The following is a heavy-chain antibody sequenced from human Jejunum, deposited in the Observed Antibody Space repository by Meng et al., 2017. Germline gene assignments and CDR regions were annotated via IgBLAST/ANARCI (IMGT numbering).Heavy chain of an antibody. D-gene: IGHD1-26*01. Sequence: GESLKISCEASGFTLSHYSMNWVRQAPGKGLEWVSHISVNSKSISYGDSLKGRFIVSRDDAKNSLYLQMNSLRVDDTVVYYCGAQGPMGGIDYWGQGTLVTVSS. CDR2: ISVNSKSI. V-gene: IGHV3-21*06. J-gene: IGHJ4*02. CDR3: GAQGPMGGIDY. CDR1: GFTLSHYS.